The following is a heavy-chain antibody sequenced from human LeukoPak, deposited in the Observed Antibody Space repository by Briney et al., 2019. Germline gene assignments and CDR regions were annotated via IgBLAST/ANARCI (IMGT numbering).Heavy chain of an antibody. CDR3: ARGVPSHYYDSSGFHDAFDI. D-gene: IGHD3-22*01. J-gene: IGHJ3*02. CDR1: GGSISSGGYS. Sequence: SETLSLTCTVSGGSISSGGYSWSWIRQHPGKGLEWIGYIYYSGSTYYNPSLKSRVTISVDTSKNQFSLKLSSVTAADTAVYYCARGVPSHYYDSSGFHDAFDIWGQETMVTVSS. CDR2: IYYSGST. V-gene: IGHV4-31*03.